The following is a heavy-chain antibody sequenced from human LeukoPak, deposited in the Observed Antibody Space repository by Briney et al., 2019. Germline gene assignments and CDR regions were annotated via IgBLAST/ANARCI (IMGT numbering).Heavy chain of an antibody. CDR2: ISSSSSYI. V-gene: IGHV3-21*01. Sequence: GGSLRLSCAASGFTFSSYSMNWVRQAPGEGLEWVSSISSSSSYIYYADSVKGRFTISRDNAKNSLYLQMNSLRAEDTAVYYCARDLRNYIFDYWGQGTLVTVSS. D-gene: IGHD1-7*01. CDR1: GFTFSSYS. J-gene: IGHJ4*02. CDR3: ARDLRNYIFDY.